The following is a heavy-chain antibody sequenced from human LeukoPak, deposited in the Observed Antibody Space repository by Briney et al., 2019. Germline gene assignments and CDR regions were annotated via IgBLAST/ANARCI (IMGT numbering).Heavy chain of an antibody. CDR1: GIDFRASG. CDR2: IQTDGRDK. CDR3: AREGGTVEIGRFDN. V-gene: IGHV3-30*02. J-gene: IGHJ4*02. D-gene: IGHD1-14*01. Sequence: GGSLRLSCAASGIDFRASGMHWVRQAPGMGLEWVTFIQTDGRDKYYAASVAGRFTISRDNSKNTVYLNMNNLRPDDTALYYCAREGGTVEIGRFDNWGQGTLVTVS.